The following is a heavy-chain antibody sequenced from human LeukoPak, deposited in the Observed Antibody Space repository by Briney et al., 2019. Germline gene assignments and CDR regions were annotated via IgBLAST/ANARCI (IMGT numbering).Heavy chain of an antibody. Sequence: QPGGSLRLSCAASGFTFSSYEMNWVRQAPGKGLEWVSAISGSGGSTYYADSVKGRFTISRDNSKNTLYLQMNSLRAEDTAVYYCAGGYYNVNYFDYWGQGTLVTVSS. CDR3: AGGYYNVNYFDY. CDR2: ISGSGGST. D-gene: IGHD3-10*01. J-gene: IGHJ4*02. CDR1: GFTFSSYE. V-gene: IGHV3-23*01.